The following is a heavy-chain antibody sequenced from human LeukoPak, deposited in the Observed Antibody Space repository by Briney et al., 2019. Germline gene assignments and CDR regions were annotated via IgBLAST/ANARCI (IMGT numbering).Heavy chain of an antibody. D-gene: IGHD6-13*01. J-gene: IGHJ4*02. CDR2: IASDGSST. CDR1: GFTFSSYW. Sequence: PGGSLRLSRAASGFTFSSYWMNWVRQAPGKGLVWVSRIASDGSSTTYADSVKGRFTISRDNAKNTLYLQMNSLRAEDTAVYYCARGSSSWSPFDYWGQGTLVTVSS. CDR3: ARGSSSWSPFDY. V-gene: IGHV3-74*01.